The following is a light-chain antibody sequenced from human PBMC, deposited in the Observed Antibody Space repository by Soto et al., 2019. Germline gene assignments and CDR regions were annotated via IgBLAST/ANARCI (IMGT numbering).Light chain of an antibody. Sequence: DIQLTQSPSFLSASVGDRVTITCRASQGISSYLAWFQQKPGKAPKVLIYAASTLQSGVPSRFSGSGSGTEFTLTISSLQPEDFASYYCQQFKSYPYTFGQGTKREIK. V-gene: IGKV1-9*01. CDR3: QQFKSYPYT. CDR1: QGISSY. CDR2: AAS. J-gene: IGKJ2*01.